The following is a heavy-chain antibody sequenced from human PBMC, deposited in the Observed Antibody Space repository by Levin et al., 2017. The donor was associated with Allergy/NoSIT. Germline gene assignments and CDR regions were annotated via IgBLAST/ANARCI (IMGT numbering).Heavy chain of an antibody. J-gene: IGHJ2*01. Sequence: PGESLKISCAASGFTFSRYDMHWVRQATGKGLEWVSGIGTAGDTYYPDSVKGRFTISRENAKNSLYLHMNSLRAGDTAVYYCARAVLATMTAYWYFDLWGRGTLVTVSS. CDR1: GFTFSRYD. CDR2: IGTAGDT. V-gene: IGHV3-13*01. D-gene: IGHD3-3*02. CDR3: ARAVLATMTAYWYFDL.